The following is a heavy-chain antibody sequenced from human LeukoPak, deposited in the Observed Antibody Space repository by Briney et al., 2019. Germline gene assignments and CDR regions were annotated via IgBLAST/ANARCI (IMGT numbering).Heavy chain of an antibody. CDR2: ISSGGTTI. Sequence: GGSLRLSCAASAFTFSTPSMNWVRQAPGKGLEWVSYISSGGTTIYYADSVKGRFTISRDNAKNSLFLQMNSLRAEDTAVYYCARGGSILRYFGSPDYWGQGTLVTVSS. CDR1: AFTFSTPS. J-gene: IGHJ4*02. D-gene: IGHD3-9*01. V-gene: IGHV3-48*01. CDR3: ARGGSILRYFGSPDY.